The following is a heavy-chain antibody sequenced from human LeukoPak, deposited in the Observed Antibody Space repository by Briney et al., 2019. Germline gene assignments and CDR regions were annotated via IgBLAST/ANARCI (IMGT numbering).Heavy chain of an antibody. V-gene: IGHV4-34*01. CDR1: GGSFSGYY. CDR3: ARGAGISMVRGVIINWFDL. Sequence: SETLSLTCAVYGGSFSGYYWSWIRQPPGKGLEGSGEINHSGSTNYYPSLKNRVTISVDTSKNQFSLKLSSVTAADTAVYYCARGAGISMVRGVIINWFDLWGQGTLVTVSS. J-gene: IGHJ5*02. CDR2: INHSGST. D-gene: IGHD3-10*01.